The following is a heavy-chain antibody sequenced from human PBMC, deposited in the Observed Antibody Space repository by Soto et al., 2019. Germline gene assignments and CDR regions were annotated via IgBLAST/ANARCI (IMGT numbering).Heavy chain of an antibody. V-gene: IGHV1-18*01. J-gene: IGHJ4*02. CDR3: ARDVMYRSGSNDY. D-gene: IGHD3-10*01. Sequence: ASVKVSFKASDYTFTNYGITWLRQAPGQGLEWMGWISADNGYTDYAQKFQGRVTMTTDTSTSTAYMELKSLRSDDTAVYYRARDVMYRSGSNDYWGQGTLVTVSS. CDR2: ISADNGYT. CDR1: DYTFTNYG.